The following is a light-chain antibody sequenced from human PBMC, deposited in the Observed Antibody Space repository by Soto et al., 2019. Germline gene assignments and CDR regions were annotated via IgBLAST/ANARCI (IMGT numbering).Light chain of an antibody. CDR1: SSDVGSYNY. J-gene: IGLJ2*01. Sequence: QSVLTQPRSVSGSPGESVTISCSGTSSDVGSYNYVSWYQQYPGQAPKVMIYDVSERPSEVPVRFSGSKSGSTDSLTISELRAEVDAEYFCFSYSGSDSLLFGGGTKRTV. CDR3: FSYSGSDSLL. V-gene: IGLV2-11*01. CDR2: DVS.